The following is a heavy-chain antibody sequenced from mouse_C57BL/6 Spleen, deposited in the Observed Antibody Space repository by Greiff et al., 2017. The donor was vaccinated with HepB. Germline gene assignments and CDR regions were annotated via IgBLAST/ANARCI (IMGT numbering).Heavy chain of an antibody. CDR2: IYPRSGNT. CDR1: GYTFTSYG. V-gene: IGHV1-81*01. D-gene: IGHD4-1*01. CDR3: ASRGLGPFAY. Sequence: VQGVESGAELARPGASVKLSCKASGYTFTSYGISWVKQRTGQGLEWIGEIYPRSGNTYYNEKFKGKATLTADKSSSTAYMELRSLTSEDSAVYFCASRGLGPFAYWGQGTLVTVSA. J-gene: IGHJ3*01.